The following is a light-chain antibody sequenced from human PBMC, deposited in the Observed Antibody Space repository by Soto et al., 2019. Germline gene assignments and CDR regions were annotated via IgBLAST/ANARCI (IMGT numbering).Light chain of an antibody. CDR3: GSHSSSTTLPFV. J-gene: IGLJ1*01. V-gene: IGLV2-14*01. Sequence: QLVLTQPASVSGSPGQSITISCTGTSSDVGGYDYVSWYQQHPDKAPKVVIFEVSNRPSGVSNRFSGSKSGNTASLTISGLQAEDEADYFCGSHSSSTTLPFVFGTGTKVTVL. CDR1: SSDVGGYDY. CDR2: EVS.